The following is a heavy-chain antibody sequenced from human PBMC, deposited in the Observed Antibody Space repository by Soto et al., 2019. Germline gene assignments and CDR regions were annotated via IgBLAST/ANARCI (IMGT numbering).Heavy chain of an antibody. CDR1: GGSISSSSYY. D-gene: IGHD3-9*01. Sequence: PSETLSLTCTVSGGSISSSSYYWGWIRQPPGKGLEWIGSIYYSGSTYYNPSLKSRVTISVDTSKNQFSLKLSSVTAADTAVYYCARSVRYFDWLSKWFDPWGQGTLVTVSS. J-gene: IGHJ5*02. CDR2: IYYSGST. CDR3: ARSVRYFDWLSKWFDP. V-gene: IGHV4-39*01.